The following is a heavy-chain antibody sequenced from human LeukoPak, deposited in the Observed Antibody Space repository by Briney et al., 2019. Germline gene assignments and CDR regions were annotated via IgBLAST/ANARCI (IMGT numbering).Heavy chain of an antibody. J-gene: IGHJ4*02. D-gene: IGHD3-3*01. Sequence: ASVKVSCKSFGGTFYSYGINWVRQAPGQGLEWMGRITPIFGTTNYAQTLQGRVTITTDESMTTAYMELSGLKSGDTAVYYCARVVASSGYYSDYWGQGTQVTVSS. CDR3: ARVVASSGYYSDY. CDR1: GGTFYSYG. V-gene: IGHV1-69*05. CDR2: ITPIFGTT.